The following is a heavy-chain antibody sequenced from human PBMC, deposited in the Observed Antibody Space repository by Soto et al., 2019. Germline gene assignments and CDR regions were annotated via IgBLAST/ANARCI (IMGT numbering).Heavy chain of an antibody. CDR3: ARGAFCGGAPGCRDMDV. D-gene: IGHD2-21*01. CDR1: GYTFISHS. Sequence: ASVKVSCKSSGYTFISHSITWVRQAPGQGLEWMGRISAYNGNTNYAQKLQGRVTMSTDASTNTAYMELRSLRSDDTAVYYCARGAFCGGAPGCRDMDVWGQGNTVTVSS. V-gene: IGHV1-18*01. CDR2: ISAYNGNT. J-gene: IGHJ6*02.